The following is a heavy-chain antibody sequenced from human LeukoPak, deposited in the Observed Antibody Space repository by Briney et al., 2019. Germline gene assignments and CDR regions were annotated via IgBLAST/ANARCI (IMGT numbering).Heavy chain of an antibody. D-gene: IGHD3-16*01. V-gene: IGHV4-59*01. Sequence: SETLSLTCTVSGGSISSYYWSWIRQPPGKGLEWIGYIYYSGSTNYNPSLKSRVTISVDTSKNQFSLKLSSVTAADTAVYYCARVRGIGWFDYWGQGTLVIVSS. CDR1: GGSISSYY. CDR3: ARVRGIGWFDY. J-gene: IGHJ4*02. CDR2: IYYSGST.